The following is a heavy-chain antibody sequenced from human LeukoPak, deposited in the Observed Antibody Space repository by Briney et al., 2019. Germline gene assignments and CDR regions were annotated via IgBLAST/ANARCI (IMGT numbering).Heavy chain of an antibody. CDR3: AKWGDFWSEWNYFDY. Sequence: GGSLRLSCAASGFTFSSYGMHWVRQAPGKGLEWVAFIRYDGSNKYYADSVKGRFTISRDNSKNTLYLQMNSLRAEDTAVYYCAKWGDFWSEWNYFDYWGQGTLVTVSS. D-gene: IGHD3-3*01. J-gene: IGHJ4*02. CDR1: GFTFSSYG. CDR2: IRYDGSNK. V-gene: IGHV3-30*02.